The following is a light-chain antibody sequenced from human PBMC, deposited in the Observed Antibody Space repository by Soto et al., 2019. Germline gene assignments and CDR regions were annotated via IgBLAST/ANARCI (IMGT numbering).Light chain of an antibody. CDR1: QTVNTW. J-gene: IGKJ4*01. CDR2: DAS. Sequence: DIQLTQSPSTLSASVGERVTITCRASQTVNTWLAWYQHKPGKAPKLLIYDASVLETGVPSRFSGFSSGTEFTLTIRSLRTDDFATYFCQQYNSYAPYGLTFGGGTKVEI. V-gene: IGKV1-5*01. CDR3: QQYNSYAPYGLT.